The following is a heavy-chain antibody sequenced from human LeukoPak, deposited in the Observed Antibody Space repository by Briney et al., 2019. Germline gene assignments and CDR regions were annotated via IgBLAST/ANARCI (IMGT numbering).Heavy chain of an antibody. D-gene: IGHD3-10*01. CDR3: ARDYRSEWFGEPPRSFYYGMDV. CDR1: GFTFSSYW. Sequence: GGSLRLSCVASGFTFSSYWMSWVRQAPGKGLEWVANIKQDGSEKYYVDSVKGRFTISRDNAKNSLYLQMNSLRAEDTAVYYCARDYRSEWFGEPPRSFYYGMDVWGQGTTVTVSS. CDR2: IKQDGSEK. J-gene: IGHJ6*02. V-gene: IGHV3-7*01.